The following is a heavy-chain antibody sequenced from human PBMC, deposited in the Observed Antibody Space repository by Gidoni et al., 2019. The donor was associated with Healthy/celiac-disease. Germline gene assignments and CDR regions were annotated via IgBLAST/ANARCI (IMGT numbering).Heavy chain of an antibody. CDR1: GFTFSSYG. Sequence: QVQLVESGGGVVQPGRSMRLSCAASGFTFSSYGMHWVRQAPGKGLEWVAVISYDGSNKYYADSVKGRFTISRDNSKNTLYLQMNSLRAEDTAVYYCAKVFLRHDAFDIWGQGTMVTVSS. V-gene: IGHV3-30*18. J-gene: IGHJ3*02. D-gene: IGHD3-9*01. CDR2: ISYDGSNK. CDR3: AKVFLRHDAFDI.